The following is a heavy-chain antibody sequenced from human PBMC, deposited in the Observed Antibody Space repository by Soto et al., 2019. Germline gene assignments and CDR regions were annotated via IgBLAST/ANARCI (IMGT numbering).Heavy chain of an antibody. CDR1: GFTFSSYS. CDR2: ISSSSTI. D-gene: IGHD6-13*01. CDR3: ARLAAVLT. J-gene: IGHJ5*02. V-gene: IGHV3-48*01. Sequence: GGSLRLSCAASGFTFSSYSMNWVRQAPGKGLEWVSYISSSSTIYYADSVKGRFTISRDNAKNSLYLQMNSLRAEDTAVYYCARLAAVLTWGQGTLVTVSS.